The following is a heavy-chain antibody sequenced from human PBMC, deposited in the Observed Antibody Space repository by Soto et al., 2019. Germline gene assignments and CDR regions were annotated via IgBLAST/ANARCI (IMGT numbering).Heavy chain of an antibody. V-gene: IGHV1-69*02. CDR2: IIPILGIA. Sequence: ASVKVSCKASGGTFSSYTISWVRQAPGQGLEWMGRIIPILGIANYAQKFQGRVTITADKSTSTAYMELSSLRSEDTAVYYCARGQGSYYGSGSYYQYNWFDPWGQGTLVTVSS. CDR3: ARGQGSYYGSGSYYQYNWFDP. J-gene: IGHJ5*02. D-gene: IGHD3-10*01. CDR1: GGTFSSYT.